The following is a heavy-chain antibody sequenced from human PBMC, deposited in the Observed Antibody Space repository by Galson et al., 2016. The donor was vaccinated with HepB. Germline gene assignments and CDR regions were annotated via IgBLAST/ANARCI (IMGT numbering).Heavy chain of an antibody. V-gene: IGHV3-33*01. J-gene: IGHJ4*02. CDR2: IWYDGNNK. Sequence: SLRLSCAASGFTFSNSGMHWVRQAPGKGLEWVAVIWYDGNNKYFADSVKGRFTISRDNSKNTVYLHMNSLRAEDTAVYYCARQQKQLVALYWGQGTLVTVSS. D-gene: IGHD6-13*01. CDR3: ARQQKQLVALY. CDR1: GFTFSNSG.